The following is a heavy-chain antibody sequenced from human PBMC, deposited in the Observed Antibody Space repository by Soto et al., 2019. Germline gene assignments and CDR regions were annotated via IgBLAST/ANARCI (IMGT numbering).Heavy chain of an antibody. CDR1: GGSISSSSYY. Sequence: QLQLQESGPGLVKPSETLSLTCTVSGGSISSSSYYWGWIRQPPGKGLEWIGSIYYSGSTYYNPSLKSRVTLSVDTSKNQFSLKLSSVTAADTAVYYCARLTVAGNFDYWGQGTLVTVSS. J-gene: IGHJ4*02. CDR3: ARLTVAGNFDY. CDR2: IYYSGST. D-gene: IGHD6-19*01. V-gene: IGHV4-39*01.